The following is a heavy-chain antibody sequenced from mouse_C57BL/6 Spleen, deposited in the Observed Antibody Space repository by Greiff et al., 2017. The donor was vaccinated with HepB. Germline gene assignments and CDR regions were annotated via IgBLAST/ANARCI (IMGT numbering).Heavy chain of an antibody. CDR3: TRDYYGSSYRYFDV. CDR2: ISSGGDYI. V-gene: IGHV5-9-1*02. D-gene: IGHD1-1*01. Sequence: VQVVESGEGLVKPGGSLKLSCAASGFTFSSYAMSWVRQTPEKRLEWVAYISSGGDYIYYADTVKGRFTISRDNARNTLYLQMSSLKSEDTAMYYCTRDYYGSSYRYFDVWGTGTTVTVSS. J-gene: IGHJ1*03. CDR1: GFTFSSYA.